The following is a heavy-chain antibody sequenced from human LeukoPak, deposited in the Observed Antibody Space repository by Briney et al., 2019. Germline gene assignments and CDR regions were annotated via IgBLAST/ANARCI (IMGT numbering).Heavy chain of an antibody. CDR2: IYYSGST. CDR1: GGSISSYY. D-gene: IGHD1-26*01. V-gene: IGHV4-59*01. Sequence: NPSGILSLTCTVSGGSISSYYWSWIRQPPGKGLEWIGYIYYSGSTNYNPSLKSRVTISVDTSKNQFSLKLSSVTAADTAVYYCARGSPVGALNYWGQGTLVTVSS. CDR3: ARGSPVGALNY. J-gene: IGHJ4*02.